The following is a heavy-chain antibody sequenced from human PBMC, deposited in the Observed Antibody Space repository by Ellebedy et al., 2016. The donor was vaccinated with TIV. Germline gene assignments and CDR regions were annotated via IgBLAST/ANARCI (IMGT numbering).Heavy chain of an antibody. Sequence: SETLSLXCTVSGGSISSSNYYWGWIRQPPGKGLEWIGSIYYSGSTYYNPSLRSRVTMSVDTSKNQLSLKLTSVTAADTAIYYCARMTSRGFSTPAYWGQGTLVTVSS. V-gene: IGHV4-39*07. CDR1: GGSISSSNYY. CDR2: IYYSGST. D-gene: IGHD5-12*01. J-gene: IGHJ4*02. CDR3: ARMTSRGFSTPAY.